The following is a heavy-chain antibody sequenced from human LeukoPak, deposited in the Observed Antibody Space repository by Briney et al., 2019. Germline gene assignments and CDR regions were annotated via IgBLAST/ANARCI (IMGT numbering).Heavy chain of an antibody. CDR2: ISSSSSYI. J-gene: IGHJ6*02. CDR1: GFTFSSYS. CDR3: ARDLCSSTSCYTVDYYYYGMDV. D-gene: IGHD2-2*02. Sequence: GGSLRLSCAASGFTFSSYSINWVRQAPGKGLEWVSSISSSSSYIYYADSVKGRFTISRDNAKNSLYLQMNSLRAEDTAVYYCARDLCSSTSCYTVDYYYYGMDVWGQGTTVTVSS. V-gene: IGHV3-21*01.